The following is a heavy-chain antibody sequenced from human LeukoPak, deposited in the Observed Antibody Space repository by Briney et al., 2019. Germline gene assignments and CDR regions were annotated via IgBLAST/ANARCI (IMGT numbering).Heavy chain of an antibody. Sequence: ASVKVSCKASGYTFTSYYMHWVRQAPGQGLEWMGIINPSGGSTSYAQKFQGRVTMTRDTSTSTVYMELSSLRSEDTAVYYCARIQPAAIRGSRETVDYWGQGTLVTVSS. CDR1: GYTFTSYY. CDR2: INPSGGST. D-gene: IGHD2-2*02. J-gene: IGHJ4*02. CDR3: ARIQPAAIRGSRETVDY. V-gene: IGHV1-46*01.